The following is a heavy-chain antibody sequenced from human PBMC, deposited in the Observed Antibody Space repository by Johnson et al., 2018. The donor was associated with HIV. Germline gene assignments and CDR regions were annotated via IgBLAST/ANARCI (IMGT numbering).Heavy chain of an antibody. V-gene: IGHV3-30*04. CDR2: IWYDGSNN. CDR1: GFTFSSYA. CDR3: ARDQNIVLMVYAAPGAFDI. J-gene: IGHJ3*02. D-gene: IGHD2-8*01. Sequence: VQLVESGGGLVQPGGSLRLSCAASGFTFSSYAMHWVRQAPGKGLEWVAVIWYDGSNNYYADSVKGRFTISKDNSRNTLFLHMNSLRAEDTAVYYCARDQNIVLMVYAAPGAFDIWGLGTMVTVSS.